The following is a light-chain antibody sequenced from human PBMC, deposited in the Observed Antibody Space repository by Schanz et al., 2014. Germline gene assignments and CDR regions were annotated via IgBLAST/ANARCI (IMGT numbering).Light chain of an antibody. CDR2: DVN. CDR3: SSYAGSNTVV. CDR1: NSDVGGYNH. Sequence: QSALTQPASVSGSPGQSITISCTGTNSDVGGYNHVSWYQQYPGKAPKLMIYDVNNRPSGVSNRFSGSKSGNTASLTISGLQAEDEADYYCSSYAGSNTVVFGGGTKLTVL. V-gene: IGLV2-14*01. J-gene: IGLJ3*02.